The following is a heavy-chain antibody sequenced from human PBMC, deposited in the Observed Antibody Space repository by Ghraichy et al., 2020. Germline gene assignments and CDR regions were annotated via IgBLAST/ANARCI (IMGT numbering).Heavy chain of an antibody. V-gene: IGHV4-34*01. J-gene: IGHJ6*02. CDR1: GGSFSGYF. Sequence: SETLSLTCAVKGGSFSGYFWSWIRQPPGKGLEWIGEINHSSGTTNYNQSLKSRVTVSVDTAMNQFSLRLDSVTAAVTAVYYCARVGRSLSYYYYGMDVWGQGTPVTVSS. CDR3: ARVGRSLSYYYYGMDV. D-gene: IGHD3-10*01. CDR2: INHSSGTT.